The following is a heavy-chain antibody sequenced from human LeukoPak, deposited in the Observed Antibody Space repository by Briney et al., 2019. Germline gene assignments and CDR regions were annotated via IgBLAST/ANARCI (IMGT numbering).Heavy chain of an antibody. CDR1: GYTFTGYY. CDR2: INPNSGGT. V-gene: IGHV1-2*02. J-gene: IGHJ6*03. CDR3: ASDAPLGFGDYMDV. Sequence: ASVKVSCKASGYTFTGYYMHWVRQAPGQGLEWMGWINPNSGGTNYAQKFQGRVTMTRDTSISTAYMELSRLRSDDTAVYYCASDAPLGFGDYMDVWGKGTTVTVSS. D-gene: IGHD3-10*01.